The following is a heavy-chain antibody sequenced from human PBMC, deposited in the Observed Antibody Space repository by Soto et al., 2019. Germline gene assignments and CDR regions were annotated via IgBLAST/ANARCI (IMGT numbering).Heavy chain of an antibody. CDR1: GFTFSSYD. Sequence: QVQLVESGGGVVQPGRSLRLSCAASGFTFSSYDMHWVRKATGKGLEWVAVISYDGSSKYYADSVKGRFTISRDNSKNTLYLQMNSVRAEDTAVFYCASTGFDWFGMDVWGQEPTITVSS. J-gene: IGHJ6*02. D-gene: IGHD3-9*01. CDR3: ASTGFDWFGMDV. CDR2: ISYDGSSK. V-gene: IGHV3-30-3*01.